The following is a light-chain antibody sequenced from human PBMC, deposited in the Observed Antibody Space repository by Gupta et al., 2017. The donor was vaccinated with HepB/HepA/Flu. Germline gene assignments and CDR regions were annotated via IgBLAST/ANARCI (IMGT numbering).Light chain of an antibody. V-gene: IGKV1-39*01. J-gene: IGKJ3*01. CDR3: QQRDSTPVT. Sequence: IQMTQSPSSLSASVGDRVTITCRARQSISSYLNWYQQKPGRAPQLLIYAASRWQSGVPSRFSGSGCCTDFTLTISSRQPEDFATYYCQQRDSTPVTFGHGTKVDIK. CDR1: QSISSY. CDR2: AAS.